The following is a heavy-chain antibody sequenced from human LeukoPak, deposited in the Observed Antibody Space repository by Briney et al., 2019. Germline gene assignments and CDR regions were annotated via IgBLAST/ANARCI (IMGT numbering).Heavy chain of an antibody. D-gene: IGHD6-19*01. CDR1: GGSISSGDYY. CDR2: IYYSGST. Sequence: PSETLSLTCTVSGGSISSGDYYWSWIRQPPGKGLEWIGYIYYSGSTYYNPSLKSRVTISVDTSKNQFSLKLSSVTAADTAVYYCARAILGGWSSDAFDIWGQGTMVTVSS. CDR3: ARAILGGWSSDAFDI. J-gene: IGHJ3*02. V-gene: IGHV4-30-4*01.